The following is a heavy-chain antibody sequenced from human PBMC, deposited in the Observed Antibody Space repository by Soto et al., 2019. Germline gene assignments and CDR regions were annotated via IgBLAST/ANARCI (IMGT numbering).Heavy chain of an antibody. Sequence: SETLSLTCAVYGGSFSGYYWSWIRQPPGKGLEWIGEINHSGSTNYNPSLKSRVTISVDTSKNQFSLKLSSVTAADTAVYYCASLFHEYSSSSLYYYGMDVWGQGTTVTVSS. D-gene: IGHD6-6*01. CDR3: ASLFHEYSSSSLYYYGMDV. CDR1: GGSFSGYY. CDR2: INHSGST. V-gene: IGHV4-34*01. J-gene: IGHJ6*02.